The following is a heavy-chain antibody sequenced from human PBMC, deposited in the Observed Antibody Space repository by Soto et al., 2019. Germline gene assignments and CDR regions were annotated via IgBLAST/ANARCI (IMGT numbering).Heavy chain of an antibody. Sequence: SETLSLTCTVSGGSITYYYWSWIRQPPGKGLEWIGYIYYSGSTNYNPSLKSRVTMSIDTSKNQFSLKLSSMTAADTAVYFCARGDKGAAGNPFHEYFQHWGQGTLVTVSS. J-gene: IGHJ1*01. V-gene: IGHV4-59*01. CDR2: IYYSGST. D-gene: IGHD6-13*01. CDR3: ARGDKGAAGNPFHEYFQH. CDR1: GGSITYYY.